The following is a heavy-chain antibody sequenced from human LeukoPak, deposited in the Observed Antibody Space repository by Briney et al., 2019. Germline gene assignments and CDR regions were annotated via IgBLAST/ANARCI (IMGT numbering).Heavy chain of an antibody. CDR1: GGSISSSNW. J-gene: IGHJ5*02. CDR3: VRVGYAYGPVGNWFDP. V-gene: IGHV4-4*02. CDR2: IYHTGST. D-gene: IGHD5-18*01. Sequence: SGTLSLTCAASGGSISSSNWWSWVRQPPGKGLEWIGEIYHTGSTYSSPSLKSRVTISSDTSKNEFSLKLTSVTAADTAVYYCVRVGYAYGPVGNWFDPWGQGALVTVSS.